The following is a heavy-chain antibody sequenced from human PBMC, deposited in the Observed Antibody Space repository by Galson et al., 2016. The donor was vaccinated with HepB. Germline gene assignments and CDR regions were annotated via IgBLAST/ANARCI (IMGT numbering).Heavy chain of an antibody. V-gene: IGHV3-23*01. CDR2: ITSSGGST. CDR3: ATERGSYKFDQ. CDR1: GFTFSIYA. J-gene: IGHJ4*02. Sequence: SLRLSCAASGFTFSIYAMSWVRQAPGKGLEWVSAITSSGGSTYYAASEKGRITISRDNSKNTLHLQMNSLRAEDTAVYYCATERGSYKFDQWGQGTLVTASS. D-gene: IGHD1-26*01.